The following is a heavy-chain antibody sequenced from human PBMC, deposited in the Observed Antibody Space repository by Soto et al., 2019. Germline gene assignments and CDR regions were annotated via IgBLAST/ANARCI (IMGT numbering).Heavy chain of an antibody. J-gene: IGHJ4*02. CDR2: INASYGTT. V-gene: IGHV1-3*01. D-gene: IGHD2-15*01. Sequence: ASVQFYCRASGHTFSSYAMHWVRQAPGQRLEWMGWINASYGTTKSAQKFQGRVTITPDESTSTAYMELSSLRSEDTAVYYCARDVGYCSGGSCYAGFDYWGQGTLVTVSS. CDR1: GHTFSSYA. CDR3: ARDVGYCSGGSCYAGFDY.